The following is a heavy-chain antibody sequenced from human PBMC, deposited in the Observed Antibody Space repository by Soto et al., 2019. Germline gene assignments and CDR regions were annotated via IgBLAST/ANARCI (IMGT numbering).Heavy chain of an antibody. CDR2: IYWDDDK. D-gene: IGHD2-15*01. J-gene: IGHJ3*02. Sequence: QITLKESGPTLVKPTQTLTLTCTFSGFSLSTSGVGVGWIREPPGKALEWLALIYWDDDKRYSPSLKSRLTITKDTSKNQVLLTMTNMDPVDTATYYCAHRPEDTAMVTAYCSGGSCYSNDAFDIWGQGTMVTVAS. CDR3: AHRPEDTAMVTAYCSGGSCYSNDAFDI. V-gene: IGHV2-5*02. CDR1: GFSLSTSGVG.